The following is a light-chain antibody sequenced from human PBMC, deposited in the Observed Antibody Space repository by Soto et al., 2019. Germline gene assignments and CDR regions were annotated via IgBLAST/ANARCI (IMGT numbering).Light chain of an antibody. CDR2: DVS. V-gene: IGLV2-14*03. J-gene: IGLJ1*01. CDR1: SNDVGHFNY. Sequence: QSALAQPASVSGSPGQSIAISCTGTSNDVGHFNYVSWFQQHPGKAPKLLIFDVSNWPSGVSDRFSGSKSGNTASLTISGLQPEYVADYYCTSFTTSTTHVFGSGTNVTDL. CDR3: TSFTTSTTHV.